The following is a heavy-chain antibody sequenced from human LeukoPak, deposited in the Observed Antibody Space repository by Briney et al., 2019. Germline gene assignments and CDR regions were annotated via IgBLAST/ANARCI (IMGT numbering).Heavy chain of an antibody. D-gene: IGHD5/OR15-5a*01. Sequence: PGGSLRLSCAASGFSFSSYAVSWVRQAPGKGLEWVSAIGESGAGSYYADSVKGRFTISRDNSKNTLYLQMNSLRAEDTAVYYCAKSVSGAVDYWGQGTLVTVSS. CDR1: GFSFSSYA. V-gene: IGHV3-23*01. CDR2: IGESGAGS. J-gene: IGHJ4*02. CDR3: AKSVSGAVDY.